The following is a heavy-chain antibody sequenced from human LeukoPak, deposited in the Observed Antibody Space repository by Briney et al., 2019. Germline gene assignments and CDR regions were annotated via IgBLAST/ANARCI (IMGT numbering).Heavy chain of an antibody. CDR3: ARETSQKGAHYMDV. V-gene: IGHV4-34*01. CDR2: IYHSGST. J-gene: IGHJ6*03. D-gene: IGHD3-16*01. Sequence: PSETLSLTCAVYGGSFSGYYWGWIRQPPGKGLEWIGSIYHSGSTYYNPSLKSRVTISVDTSKNQFSLKLRSVTAADTAVYYCARETSQKGAHYMDVWGKGTTVTISS. CDR1: GGSFSGYY.